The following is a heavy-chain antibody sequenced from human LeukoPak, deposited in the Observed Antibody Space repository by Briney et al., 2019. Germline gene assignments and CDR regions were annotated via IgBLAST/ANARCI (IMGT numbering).Heavy chain of an antibody. CDR1: GFTFSSYG. J-gene: IGHJ3*02. V-gene: IGHV3-48*04. CDR3: AREITWEVPPI. D-gene: IGHD1-26*01. Sequence: GGSLRLSCAASGFTFSSYGMNWVRQVPGKGLEWVSYISTRSGTIYYADSVKGRFTVSRDNAKNSLYLQMNSLRAEDTAVYYCAREITWEVPPIWGQGTMVTVSS. CDR2: ISTRSGTI.